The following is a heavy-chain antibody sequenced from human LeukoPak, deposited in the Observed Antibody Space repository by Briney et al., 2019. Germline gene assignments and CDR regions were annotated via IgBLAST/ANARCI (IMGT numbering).Heavy chain of an antibody. J-gene: IGHJ5*02. V-gene: IGHV4-39*07. Sequence: PSETLFLTCTVSGGSISSSSYYWGWIRQPPGKGLEWIGSIYYSGSTYYNPSLKSRVTISVDTSKNQFSLKLSSVTAADTAVYYCARGIAARQGWFDPWGQGTLVTVSS. CDR2: IYYSGST. CDR1: GGSISSSSYY. D-gene: IGHD6-6*01. CDR3: ARGIAARQGWFDP.